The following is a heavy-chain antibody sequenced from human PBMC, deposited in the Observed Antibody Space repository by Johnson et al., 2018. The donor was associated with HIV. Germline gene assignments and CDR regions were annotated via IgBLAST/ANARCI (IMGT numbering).Heavy chain of an antibody. CDR1: GFTFSNNY. D-gene: IGHD1-1*01. CDR3: SSRSATL. CDR2: IYSGGST. Sequence: VQLLESGGGLVKPGGSLRLSCAASGFTFSNNYMNWVRQAPGKGLEWVSVIYSGGSTYYADSVKGRFTISRDNSKNTLYLQMGILRPDDMALYYCSSRSATLWGQGTMVTVSS. V-gene: IGHV3-66*01. J-gene: IGHJ3*01.